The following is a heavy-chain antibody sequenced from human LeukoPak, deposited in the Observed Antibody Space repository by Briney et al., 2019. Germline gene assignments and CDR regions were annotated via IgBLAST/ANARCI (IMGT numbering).Heavy chain of an antibody. CDR3: ARGPSSSSWSRFDP. Sequence: PGGSLRLPCSASGFTVNSYNMNWVRQAPGKGLEWVSCISSSGTKYYADSVKGRFTTSRDNGKSSLFLEMNSLRDEDTAVYYCARGPSSSSWSRFDPWGQGTLVTVSS. V-gene: IGHV3-48*02. J-gene: IGHJ5*02. CDR1: GFTVNSYN. D-gene: IGHD6-13*01. CDR2: ISSSGTK.